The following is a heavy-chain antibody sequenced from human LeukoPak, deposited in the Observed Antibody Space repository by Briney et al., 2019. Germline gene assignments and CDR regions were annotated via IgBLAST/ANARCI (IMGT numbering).Heavy chain of an antibody. Sequence: PSETLSLTCTVSGGSISSYYWSWIRQPPGKGLEWIGYIYYSGSTNYNPSLKSRVTISVDTSKNQFSLKLSSVTAADTAVYYCARGPRDRAVGTLDYWGQGTLVTVSS. V-gene: IGHV4-59*12. CDR2: IYYSGST. J-gene: IGHJ4*02. CDR1: GGSISSYY. CDR3: ARGPRDRAVGTLDY. D-gene: IGHD6-13*01.